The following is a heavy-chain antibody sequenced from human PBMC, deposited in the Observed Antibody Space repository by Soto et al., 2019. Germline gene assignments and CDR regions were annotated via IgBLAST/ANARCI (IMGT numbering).Heavy chain of an antibody. CDR2: IAQNGGT. J-gene: IGHJ4*02. Sequence: EGQLLESGGGLVQPGGSLRLSCAASGFTFTTYTMAWVRQAPGRGPEWVSGIAQNGGTYYADSVKGRFIISRDNSRNTVSLQMTALKGEDTAMYYCAKDMRPDGVWDFDSWGQGTLVTVAS. CDR3: AKDMRPDGVWDFDS. CDR1: GFTFTTYT. D-gene: IGHD4-17*01. V-gene: IGHV3-23*01.